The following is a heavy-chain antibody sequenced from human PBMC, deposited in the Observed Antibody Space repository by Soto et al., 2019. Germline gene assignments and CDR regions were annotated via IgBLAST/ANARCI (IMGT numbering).Heavy chain of an antibody. J-gene: IGHJ4*02. V-gene: IGHV3-23*01. D-gene: IGHD5-12*01. CDR3: AKGRDIVATGKYFDF. Sequence: GGSLRLSCAASGFTFSSYAMSWVRQAPGMGLEWVSSLSGSGDNTYYADSVKGRFTISRDNSKKMLDLQMNSLRADDTAVYYCAKGRDIVATGKYFDFWGLGTLVTVSS. CDR2: LSGSGDNT. CDR1: GFTFSSYA.